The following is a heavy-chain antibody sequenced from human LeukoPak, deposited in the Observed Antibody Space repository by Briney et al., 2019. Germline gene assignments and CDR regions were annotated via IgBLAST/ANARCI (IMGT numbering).Heavy chain of an antibody. CDR1: GGSISSYY. J-gene: IGHJ5*02. D-gene: IGHD4-17*01. V-gene: IGHV4-59*12. CDR3: AREMTTVTTNWFDP. CDR2: IYYNGST. Sequence: SETLSLTCTVSGGSISSYYWSWIRQPPGKGLEWIGYIYYNGSTNYNPSPKSRVTISVDTSKNQFSLKLSSVTAADTAVYYCAREMTTVTTNWFDPWGQGTLVTVSS.